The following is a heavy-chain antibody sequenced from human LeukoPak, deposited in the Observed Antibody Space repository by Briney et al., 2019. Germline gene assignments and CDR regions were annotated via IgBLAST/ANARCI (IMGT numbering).Heavy chain of an antibody. V-gene: IGHV3-30-3*01. CDR1: GLTFKNYA. CDR3: ARDFGPVAFDI. D-gene: IGHD3-10*01. Sequence: PGGSLRLSCAASGLTFKNYAMHWVRQAPGKGLEWVALISYDGSNKYDADSVKGRFTISRDNSKNTLYLQMNSLRGEDTAVYYCARDFGPVAFDIWGQGTMVSVSS. CDR2: ISYDGSNK. J-gene: IGHJ3*02.